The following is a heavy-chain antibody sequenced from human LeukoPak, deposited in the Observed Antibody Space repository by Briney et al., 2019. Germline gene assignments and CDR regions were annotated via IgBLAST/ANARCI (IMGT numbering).Heavy chain of an antibody. CDR3: ARAKKYCSSTSCYAGGRFDP. J-gene: IGHJ5*02. D-gene: IGHD2-2*01. Sequence: SEPLSLTFAVSVGSISSSNWWSWVGHPPGTGLEWIGEIYHSGSTNCNPSLKSRVSISVDKSKNQFSLKLSSVAAADTAVYYCARAKKYCSSTSCYAGGRFDPWGQGTLVTVSS. CDR2: IYHSGST. V-gene: IGHV4-4*02. CDR1: VGSISSSNW.